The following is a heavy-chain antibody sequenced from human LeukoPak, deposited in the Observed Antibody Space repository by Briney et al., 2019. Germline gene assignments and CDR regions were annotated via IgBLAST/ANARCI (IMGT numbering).Heavy chain of an antibody. CDR2: IRSKTNSYAT. D-gene: IGHD3-22*01. CDR1: GFTFSSYS. V-gene: IGHV3-73*01. J-gene: IGHJ4*02. CDR3: TRYYYDGSGYYYLFDY. Sequence: GGSLRLSCAASGFTFSSYSMNWVRQASGKGLEWVGRIRSKTNSYATAYAASVKGRFTISRDDSKNTAYLQMNSLKTEDTAVYYCTRYYYDGSGYYYLFDYWGQGTLVTVSS.